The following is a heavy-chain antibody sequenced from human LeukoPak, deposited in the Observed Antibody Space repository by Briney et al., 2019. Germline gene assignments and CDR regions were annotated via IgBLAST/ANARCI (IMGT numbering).Heavy chain of an antibody. CDR2: IKQDGSEK. CDR3: ARGSTGYDI. D-gene: IGHD1-1*01. J-gene: IGHJ3*02. CDR1: GFNFGIYG. V-gene: IGHV3-7*01. Sequence: PGGSLRLSCTASGFNFGIYGMHWVRQAPGKGLEWVANIKQDGSEKYYVDSVKGRFTISRDNAKNSLYLQMNSLRAEDTAVYYCARGSTGYDIWGQGTMVTVSS.